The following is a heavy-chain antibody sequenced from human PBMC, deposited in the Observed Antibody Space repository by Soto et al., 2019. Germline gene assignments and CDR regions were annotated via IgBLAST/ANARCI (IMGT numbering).Heavy chain of an antibody. CDR2: INPNSGGT. D-gene: IGHD2-15*01. CDR1: GYTFTGYY. Sequence: GASVKVSCKASGYTFTGYYMHWVRQAPGQRLEWMGWINPNSGGTNYAQKFQGWVTMTRDTSISTAYMELSRLRSDDTAVYYCARSRLGYCSGGSCFKKYNWFDPWGQGTLVTVSS. CDR3: ARSRLGYCSGGSCFKKYNWFDP. J-gene: IGHJ5*02. V-gene: IGHV1-2*04.